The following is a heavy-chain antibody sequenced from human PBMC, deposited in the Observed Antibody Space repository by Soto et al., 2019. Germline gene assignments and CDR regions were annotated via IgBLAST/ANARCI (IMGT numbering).Heavy chain of an antibody. Sequence: SETLSLTCTVCGGSISSGDYYWSWIRQPPGKGLEWIGYIYYSGNTYYNPSLKSRVTISVDTSKNQFSLKLSSVTAADTAVYYCARYTAMAYYYGMDVWGQGTTVTVSS. V-gene: IGHV4-30-4*01. CDR3: ARYTAMAYYYGMDV. D-gene: IGHD5-18*01. J-gene: IGHJ6*02. CDR2: IYYSGNT. CDR1: GGSISSGDYY.